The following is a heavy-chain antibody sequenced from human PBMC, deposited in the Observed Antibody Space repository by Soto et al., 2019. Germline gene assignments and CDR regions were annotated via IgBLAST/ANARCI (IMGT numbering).Heavy chain of an antibody. CDR1: GFTFSSYA. J-gene: IGHJ6*02. CDR2: ISYDGRNK. V-gene: IGHV3-30*04. CDR3: ASASAGSWGLDV. Sequence: QVQLVESGGGVVQPGRSLRLSCAASGFTFSSYAMHWVRQAPGKGLEWVAVISYDGRNKYYADSVKGRFTISRDNSKNTLYLQMNSLRAEDTAVYYCASASAGSWGLDVWGQGTPVTVSS. D-gene: IGHD6-6*01.